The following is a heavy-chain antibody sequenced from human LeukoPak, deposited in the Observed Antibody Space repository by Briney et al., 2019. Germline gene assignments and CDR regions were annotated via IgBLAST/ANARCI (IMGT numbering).Heavy chain of an antibody. Sequence: GRSLRLSCAASGSTFSSYGMHWVRQAPGKGLEWVAVISYDGSNKYYADSVKGRFTISRDNSKNTLYLQMNSLRAEDTAVYYCAKEYYINWFDPWGQGTLVTVSS. V-gene: IGHV3-30*18. J-gene: IGHJ5*02. CDR3: AKEYYINWFDP. CDR1: GSTFSSYG. D-gene: IGHD3-10*01. CDR2: ISYDGSNK.